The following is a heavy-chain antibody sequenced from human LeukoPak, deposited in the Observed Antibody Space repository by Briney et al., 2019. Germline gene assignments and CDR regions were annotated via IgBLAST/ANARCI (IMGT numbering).Heavy chain of an antibody. J-gene: IGHJ6*02. CDR2: IKQDGSEK. D-gene: IGHD5-18*01. Sequence: GGSLRLSCAASGFTFSSYWMSWVRQAPGKGLEWVANIKQDGSEKYYVDSVKGRFTISRDNAENSLYLQMNSLRAEDTAVYYCAREIQLWLPYYYYYGMDVWGQGTTVTVSS. CDR1: GFTFSSYW. CDR3: AREIQLWLPYYYYYGMDV. V-gene: IGHV3-7*01.